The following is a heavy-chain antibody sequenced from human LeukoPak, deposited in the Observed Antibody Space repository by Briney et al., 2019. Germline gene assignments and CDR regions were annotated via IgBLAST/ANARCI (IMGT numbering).Heavy chain of an antibody. Sequence: ASVKVSCKASGGTFSSYAISWVRQAPGQGLEWMGGIIPIFGTANYAQKFQGRVTITADESTSTAYMELSSLRSEDTAVYYCAREGGGTGTTDYWGQGTLVTVSS. J-gene: IGHJ4*02. V-gene: IGHV1-69*13. CDR2: IIPIFGTA. CDR3: AREGGGTGTTDY. CDR1: GGTFSSYA. D-gene: IGHD1-1*01.